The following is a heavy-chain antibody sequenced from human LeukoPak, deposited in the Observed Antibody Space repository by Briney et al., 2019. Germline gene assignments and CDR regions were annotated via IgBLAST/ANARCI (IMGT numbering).Heavy chain of an antibody. J-gene: IGHJ4*02. CDR3: ARERATTTFDY. Sequence: SVKVSCKASGGSCSTYTFSWVRQAPGQGLEWMGDIIPSFTKVNYAQNFHGRVTITADESTSTAYMELKSLKSEDTAVYFCARERATTTFDYWGQGTLVTVSS. CDR1: GGSCSTYT. CDR2: IIPSFTKV. D-gene: IGHD1-14*01. V-gene: IGHV1-69*13.